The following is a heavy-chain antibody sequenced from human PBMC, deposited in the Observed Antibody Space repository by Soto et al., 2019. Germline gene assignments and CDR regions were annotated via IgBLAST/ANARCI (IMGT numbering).Heavy chain of an antibody. CDR1: GFILRNYW. D-gene: IGHD3-10*01. V-gene: IGHV3-7*03. CDR2: IKEDGSEK. CDR3: ARYRALDP. J-gene: IGHJ5*02. Sequence: EVQLVESGGGLVQPGGSLRLSCADSGFILRNYWMSCVRQAPGMGLQWVASIKEDGSEKYYVDPVKGRFTISRENAKNSLYLQMHSLRAEDTAVYYCARYRALDPWGQGILVTVSS.